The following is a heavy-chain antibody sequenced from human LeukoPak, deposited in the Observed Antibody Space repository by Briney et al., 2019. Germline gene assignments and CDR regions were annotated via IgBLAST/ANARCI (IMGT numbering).Heavy chain of an antibody. CDR3: ARVGYDSSGYYQGGYLDY. CDR1: GGSISSSNW. Sequence: SGTLSLTCAVSGGSISSSNWWSWVRQPPGKGLEWIGEIYHSGSTNYNPSLKSRVTISVDKSKNQFSLKLSSVTAADTAVYYCARVGYDSSGYYQGGYLDYWGQGTLVTVSS. V-gene: IGHV4-4*02. CDR2: IYHSGST. J-gene: IGHJ4*02. D-gene: IGHD3-22*01.